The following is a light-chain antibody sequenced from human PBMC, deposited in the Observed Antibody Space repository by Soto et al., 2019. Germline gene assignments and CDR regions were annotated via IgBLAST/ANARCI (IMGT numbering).Light chain of an antibody. V-gene: IGKV3-20*01. CDR1: QSVGRNY. J-gene: IGKJ4*01. CDR3: HQYAVSPLT. Sequence: EIVLTQSPGTLSLSPGESATLSCRARQSVGRNYLAWFQHKPDQAPRLLIYDASNRATGVPDRFSGSGSGTDFTLSVTRLEPEDFAVYYCHQYAVSPLTFGGGTTVEIK. CDR2: DAS.